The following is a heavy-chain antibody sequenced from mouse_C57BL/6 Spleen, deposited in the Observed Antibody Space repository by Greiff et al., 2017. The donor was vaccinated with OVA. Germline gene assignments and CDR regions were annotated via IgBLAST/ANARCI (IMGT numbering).Heavy chain of an antibody. Sequence: QVQLQQSGPGLVQPSQSLSITCTVSGFSLPSYGVHWVRQSPGKGLEWLGVIWRGGSTDYNAAFMSRLSITKDNSKSQVFFKMNSLQADDTAISYCAKKTDDYSYAMDYWGQGTSVTVSS. CDR2: IWRGGST. J-gene: IGHJ4*01. CDR1: GFSLPSYG. D-gene: IGHD2-4*01. V-gene: IGHV2-5*01. CDR3: AKKTDDYSYAMDY.